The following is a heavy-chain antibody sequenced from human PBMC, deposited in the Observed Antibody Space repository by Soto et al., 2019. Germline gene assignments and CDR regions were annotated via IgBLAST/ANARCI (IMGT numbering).Heavy chain of an antibody. CDR2: IWYDGSNK. Sequence: QVQLVESGGGVVQPGTSLRLSCAASGFSFSSYDIHWVRQAPGKGLEWVAVIWYDGSNKYYADSVKGRFIISRDNSKNTLYLQMNSLRADDTAVYYCARGYSSSRDLGYWGQGTLGTVSS. CDR1: GFSFSSYD. J-gene: IGHJ4*02. CDR3: ARGYSSSRDLGY. D-gene: IGHD6-13*01. V-gene: IGHV3-33*01.